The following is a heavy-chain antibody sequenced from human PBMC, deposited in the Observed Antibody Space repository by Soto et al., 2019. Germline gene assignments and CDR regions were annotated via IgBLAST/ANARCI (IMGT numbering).Heavy chain of an antibody. CDR3: VKVLARGVGVPRFYFGS. CDR1: GFTFSNSW. CDR2: INADGTST. V-gene: IGHV3-74*01. Sequence: DVQLVESGGGLVQPGGSLRLSCAASGFTFSNSWMHWVRQVSGKGLEWVSRINADGTSTSYADSVKGRFTISRDNAKNTLYLHVKSLRAEDTAVYYCVKVLARGVGVPRFYFGSWCQGALVTVSS. J-gene: IGHJ4*02. D-gene: IGHD2-2*01.